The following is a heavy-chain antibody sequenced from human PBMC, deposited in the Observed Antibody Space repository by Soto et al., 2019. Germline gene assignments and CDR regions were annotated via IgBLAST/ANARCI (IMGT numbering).Heavy chain of an antibody. J-gene: IGHJ6*02. CDR2: IYPGDSDT. D-gene: IGHD6-19*01. Sequence: GESLKISCKVSGYSFTSYWIGCVRQMPGKGLEWMGIIYPGDSDTRYSPSFQGQVTISADKSVSTAYLQWSSLKASDTAMYYCARSIAVAGLSMDVWGQGTTVTVSS. CDR1: GYSFTSYW. V-gene: IGHV5-51*01. CDR3: ARSIAVAGLSMDV.